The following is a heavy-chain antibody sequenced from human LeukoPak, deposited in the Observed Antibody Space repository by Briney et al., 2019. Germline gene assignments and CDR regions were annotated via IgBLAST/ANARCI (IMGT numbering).Heavy chain of an antibody. CDR1: GFTFSSYW. V-gene: IGHV3-7*01. CDR2: IKQDGSEK. J-gene: IGHJ2*01. Sequence: PGGSLRLSCAASGFTFSSYWMSWVRQAPGKGLEWVANIKQDGSEKYYVGSVKGRFTISRDNAKNSLYLQMNSLRAEDTAVYYCARDYTYYDILTGYPYWYFDLWGRGTLVTVSS. CDR3: ARDYTYYDILTGYPYWYFDL. D-gene: IGHD3-9*01.